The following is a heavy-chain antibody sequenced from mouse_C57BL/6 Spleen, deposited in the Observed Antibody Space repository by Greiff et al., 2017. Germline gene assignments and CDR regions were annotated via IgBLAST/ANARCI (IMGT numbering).Heavy chain of an antibody. D-gene: IGHD2-1*01. CDR1: GYTFTSYW. Sequence: VQLQQPGAELVKPGASVKLSCKASGYTFTSYWMQWVKQRPGQGLEWIGEIDPSDSYTNYNQKFKGKATLTVDTSSSTAYMQLSSLTSEDSAVYYCARKGDGNSYYFDYWGQGTTLTVSS. V-gene: IGHV1-50*01. CDR3: ARKGDGNSYYFDY. CDR2: IDPSDSYT. J-gene: IGHJ2*01.